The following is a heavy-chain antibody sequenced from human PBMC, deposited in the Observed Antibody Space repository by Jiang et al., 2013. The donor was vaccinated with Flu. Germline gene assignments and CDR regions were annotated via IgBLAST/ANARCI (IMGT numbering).Heavy chain of an antibody. V-gene: IGHV6-1*01. J-gene: IGHJ4*02. Sequence: QTLSLTCAISGDSVSSNSWNWIRQSPSRGLEWLGRTYYRSKWYNDYAVSVKSRITINPDTSKNQFSLQLNSVTPEDTAVYYCAKASGNLRGSGWDFDYWGQGTLVTVSS. CDR3: AKASGNLRGSGWDFDY. CDR1: GDSVSSNS. D-gene: IGHD6-19*01. CDR2: TYYRSKWYN.